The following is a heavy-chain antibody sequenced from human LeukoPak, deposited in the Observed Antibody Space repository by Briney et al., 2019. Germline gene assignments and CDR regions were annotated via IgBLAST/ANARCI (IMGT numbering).Heavy chain of an antibody. J-gene: IGHJ4*02. CDR1: GFTFSRYA. CDR3: VKDGSGSYYTYYFDY. D-gene: IGHD3-10*01. CDR2: ISSNGGST. Sequence: GGSLRLSCSASGFTFSRYAMHWVRQAPGKGLEYVSAISSNGGSTYYAGSVKGRFTISRDNSKNTLYLQMSSLRAEDTAVYYCVKDGSGSYYTYYFDYWGQGTLVTVSS. V-gene: IGHV3-64D*06.